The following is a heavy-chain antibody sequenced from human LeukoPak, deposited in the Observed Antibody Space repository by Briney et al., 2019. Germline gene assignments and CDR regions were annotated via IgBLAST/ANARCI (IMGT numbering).Heavy chain of an antibody. CDR1: GYTFTSYG. D-gene: IGHD3-10*01. CDR3: ARALRPRGRYYYGSGSYYGFDY. CDR2: ISAYNGNT. Sequence: ASVKVSCKASGYTFTSYGISWVRQAPGQGLEWMGWISAYNGNTNYAQKLQGSVTMTTDTSTSTAYMELRSLRSDDTAVYYCARALRPRGRYYYGSGSYYGFDYWGQGTLVTVSS. V-gene: IGHV1-18*01. J-gene: IGHJ4*02.